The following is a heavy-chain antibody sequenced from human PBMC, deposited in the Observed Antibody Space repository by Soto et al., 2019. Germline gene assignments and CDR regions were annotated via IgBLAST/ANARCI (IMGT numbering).Heavy chain of an antibody. J-gene: IGHJ5*02. D-gene: IGHD1-1*01. CDR3: AIVTTTRTLGSLDP. CDR2: ISWNSGSI. V-gene: IGHV3-9*01. Sequence: PGGSLRLSCAASGFTFDDYGMHWVRQAPGKGLEWVSGISWNSGSIGYADSVKGRFIISRDNAKNSVYLQMNNLRPEDTAFYFCAIVTTTRTLGSLDPRDTETLGTVSS. CDR1: GFTFDDYG.